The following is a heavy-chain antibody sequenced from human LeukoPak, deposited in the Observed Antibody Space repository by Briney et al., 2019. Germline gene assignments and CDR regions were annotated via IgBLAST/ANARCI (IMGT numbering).Heavy chain of an antibody. D-gene: IGHD3-9*01. CDR3: ARGGDKLRYFDWLLPTYAQEGYYFDY. CDR1: GYTFTSYD. CDR2: MNPNSGNT. J-gene: IGHJ4*02. Sequence: GASVKVSCKASGYTFTSYDINWVRHATGQGLEWRGWMNPNSGNTGYAQKFQGRVTMTRNTSISTAYMELSSLRSEDTAVYYCARGGDKLRYFDWLLPTYAQEGYYFDYWGQGTLVTVSS. V-gene: IGHV1-8*01.